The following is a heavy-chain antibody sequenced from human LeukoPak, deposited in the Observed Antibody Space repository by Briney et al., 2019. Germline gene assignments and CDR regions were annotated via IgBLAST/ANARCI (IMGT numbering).Heavy chain of an antibody. V-gene: IGHV1-18*01. D-gene: IGHD3-22*01. J-gene: IGHJ4*02. CDR3: ARGVWSSRGMQYYFDY. CDR2: ISAYNGNT. Sequence: GASVKVSCKASGYIFTSFAISWVRQAPGQGLEWMGWISAYNGNTNYVQKLQGRVTMTTDTSASTAYMELSSLRSEDTALYYCARGVWSSRGMQYYFDYWGQGTLVTVSS. CDR1: GYIFTSFA.